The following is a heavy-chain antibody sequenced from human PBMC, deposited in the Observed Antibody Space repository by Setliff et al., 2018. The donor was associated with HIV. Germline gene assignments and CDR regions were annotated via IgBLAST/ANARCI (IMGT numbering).Heavy chain of an antibody. V-gene: IGHV1-8*01. CDR1: G. CDR3: ARVATVSHPGDYFDY. Sequence: ASVKVSCKTSGNWVRQATGQGLEWMGWMNPNSGNTGYAQKFQGRVTMTRNTSISTAYMELSSLRSEDTAVYSCARVATVSHPGDYFDYWGQGTLVTVSS. CDR2: MNPNSGNT. D-gene: IGHD4-4*01. J-gene: IGHJ4*02.